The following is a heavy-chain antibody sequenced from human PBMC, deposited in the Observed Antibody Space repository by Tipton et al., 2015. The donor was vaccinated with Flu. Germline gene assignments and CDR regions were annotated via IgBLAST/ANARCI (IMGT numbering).Heavy chain of an antibody. J-gene: IGHJ5*02. Sequence: TLSLTCVVSGYSISTGYYWGWIRQPPGKGLEWIGSVSHSGNTYYEPSLKSRVTISVDTSKNQFYLKMRSVTAADMAVYYCARRDFSNYVSDPKNWFDRWGQGTLVTVSS. D-gene: IGHD4-11*01. V-gene: IGHV4-38-2*01. CDR2: VSHSGNT. CDR3: ARRDFSNYVSDPKNWFDR. CDR1: GYSISTGYY.